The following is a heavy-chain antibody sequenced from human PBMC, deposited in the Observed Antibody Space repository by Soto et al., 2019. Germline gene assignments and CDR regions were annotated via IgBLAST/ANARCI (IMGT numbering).Heavy chain of an antibody. J-gene: IGHJ4*02. D-gene: IGHD7-27*01. CDR2: IYYTGST. V-gene: IGHV4-59*11. CDR3: ARANCYSEY. CDR1: GGSINNHY. Sequence: PSETLSLTCTVSGGSINNHYGSWIRQPPGEGLEWIGYIYYTGSTNYNPSLKSRVTMSVDTSKNQFSLNLASLTAADTAIYYCARANCYSEYWGQGTLVTVSS.